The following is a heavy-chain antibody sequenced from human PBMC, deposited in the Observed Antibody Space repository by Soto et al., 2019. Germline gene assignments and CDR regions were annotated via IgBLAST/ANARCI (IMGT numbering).Heavy chain of an antibody. J-gene: IGHJ4*02. CDR3: VKGNQLLRYYFEY. Sequence: GGSQSLSCSASGFTFSNFAMHWVRQAPGKGLEYVSGITSNGDNTYHADSVQGRFTISRDNSKSTLYLQMTSLRVEDTAVYYCVKGNQLLRYYFEYWGRGALVTVSS. CDR2: ITSNGDNT. D-gene: IGHD2-2*01. V-gene: IGHV3-64D*06. CDR1: GFTFSNFA.